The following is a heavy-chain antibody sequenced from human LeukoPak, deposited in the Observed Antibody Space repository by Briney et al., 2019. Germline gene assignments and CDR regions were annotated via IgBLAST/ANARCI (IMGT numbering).Heavy chain of an antibody. D-gene: IGHD2-2*01. CDR1: GGTFSSYA. CDR3: ARDNCSSTSCPRNYYYYGMDV. CDR2: IIPIFGTA. J-gene: IGHJ6*02. Sequence: SVKVSCKASGGTFSSYAISWVRQAPGQGLEWMGGIIPIFGTANYAQKFQGRVMITADESTSTAYMELSSLRSEDTAVYYCARDNCSSTSCPRNYYYYGMDVWGQGTTVTVSS. V-gene: IGHV1-69*13.